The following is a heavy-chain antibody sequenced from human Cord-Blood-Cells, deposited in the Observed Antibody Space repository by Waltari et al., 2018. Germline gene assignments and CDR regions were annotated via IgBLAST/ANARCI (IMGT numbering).Heavy chain of an antibody. CDR2: IMPIFGTA. J-gene: IGHJ4*02. V-gene: IGHV1-69*01. D-gene: IGHD3-16*01. CDR3: ARDWGTGDYFDY. CDR1: GGTFSSYA. Sequence: QVQLVQPGAEVKKPGSSLKVSCKASGGTFSSYAISWVRQAPGQGLEWMGGIMPIFGTANYAQKFQGRVTITADESTSTAYMELSSLRSEDTAVYYCARDWGTGDYFDYWGQGTLVTVSS.